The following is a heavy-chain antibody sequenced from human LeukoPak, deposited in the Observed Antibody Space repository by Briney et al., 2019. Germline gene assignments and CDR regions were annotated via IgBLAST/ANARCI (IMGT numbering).Heavy chain of an antibody. J-gene: IGHJ4*02. Sequence: SETLSLTCTVSGGSISSYSYYCGWNRQAPGKGLEWIGSIYYAGNTYYNPSLKSRVTIFADTSKNQSSLKLSSVTAADTAVYYCATPGIAAAGTLNWGQGILVTVSS. D-gene: IGHD6-13*01. CDR3: ATPGIAAAGTLN. CDR1: GGSISSYSYY. V-gene: IGHV4-39*01. CDR2: IYYAGNT.